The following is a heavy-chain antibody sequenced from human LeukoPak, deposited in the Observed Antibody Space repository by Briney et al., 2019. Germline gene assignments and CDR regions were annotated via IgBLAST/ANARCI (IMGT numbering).Heavy chain of an antibody. D-gene: IGHD6-13*01. Sequence: PSETLSLTCTVSGGSISSYYWSWIRQPPGKGLEWIGYIYYSGNTTHNPSLKSRVTISVDTSKNQFSLKLSSVTAADTAVYYCASAHTSTWYAGGAFDIWGQGTMVAVSS. CDR3: ASAHTSTWYAGGAFDI. J-gene: IGHJ3*02. CDR2: IYYSGNT. CDR1: GGSISSYY. V-gene: IGHV4-59*08.